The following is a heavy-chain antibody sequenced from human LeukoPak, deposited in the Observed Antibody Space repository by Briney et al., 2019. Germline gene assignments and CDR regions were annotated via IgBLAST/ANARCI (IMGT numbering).Heavy chain of an antibody. Sequence: GGSLRLSCAASGFTFSSYAMHWVRQAPGKGLEYVSAISSNGGSTYYANSEKGRFTISRDNSKNTLYLQMGSLRAEDTAVYYCARVGIAAAIDYWGQGTLVTVSS. J-gene: IGHJ4*02. CDR1: GFTFSSYA. V-gene: IGHV3-64*01. CDR2: ISSNGGST. D-gene: IGHD6-13*01. CDR3: ARVGIAAAIDY.